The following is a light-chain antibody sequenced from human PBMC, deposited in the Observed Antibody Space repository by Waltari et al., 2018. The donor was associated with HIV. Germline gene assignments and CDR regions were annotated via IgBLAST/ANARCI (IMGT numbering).Light chain of an antibody. CDR3: YSAADKNVL. CDR1: ALATKY. J-gene: IGLJ2*01. Sequence: SSELTQPSSVSVSPGQTARITCSGDALATKYDRWFQQKPGQAPILVIYKDTERPSGIPERFSGSSSGTTVTLTISGAQVEDEADYFCYSAADKNVLFGGGTKLTVL. CDR2: KDT. V-gene: IGLV3-27*01.